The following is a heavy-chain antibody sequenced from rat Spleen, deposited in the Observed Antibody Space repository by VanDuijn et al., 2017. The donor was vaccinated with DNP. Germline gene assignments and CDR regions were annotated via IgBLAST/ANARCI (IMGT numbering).Heavy chain of an antibody. CDR1: GFTFSDYY. Sequence: EVQLVESGGGLVQPGRSLKLSCAASGFTFSDYYMAWVRQGPTKGLEWVSYIRYDGGTTYYGDSVKGRFAISRDNAKSTLYLQMNSLRSEDMATYYCTAELGGYWGQGVMVTVSS. J-gene: IGHJ2*01. D-gene: IGHD5-1*01. CDR2: IRYDGGTT. CDR3: TAELGGY. V-gene: IGHV5-20*01.